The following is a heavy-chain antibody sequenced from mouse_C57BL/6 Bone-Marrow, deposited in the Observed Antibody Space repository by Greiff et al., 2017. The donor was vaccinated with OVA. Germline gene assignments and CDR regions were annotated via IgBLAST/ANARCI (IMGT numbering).Heavy chain of an antibody. CDR3: ARGGYYCYAMDY. V-gene: IGHV1-64*01. Sequence: QVQLQQPGAELVKPGASVKLSCKASGYTFTSYWMHWVKQRPGQGLEWIGMIHPNSGSTNYNEKFKSKATLTVDKSSSTAYMQLSSLTSEDSAVYYCARGGYYCYAMDYWGQGTSVTVSS. D-gene: IGHD2-3*01. CDR1: GYTFTSYW. CDR2: IHPNSGST. J-gene: IGHJ4*01.